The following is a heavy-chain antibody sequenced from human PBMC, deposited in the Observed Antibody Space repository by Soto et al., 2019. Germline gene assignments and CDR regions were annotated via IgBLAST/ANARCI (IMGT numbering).Heavy chain of an antibody. D-gene: IGHD1-1*01. V-gene: IGHV2-70*01. Sequence: SGPTLVNPTQTLTLTCTFSGFSLSTSGMCVSWIRQPPGKALEWLALIDWDDDKYYSTSLKTRLTISKDTSKNQVVLTMTNMDPVDTATYYCARNTGRRYYYYGMDVWGQGTTVTVSS. CDR3: ARNTGRRYYYYGMDV. J-gene: IGHJ6*02. CDR2: IDWDDDK. CDR1: GFSLSTSGMC.